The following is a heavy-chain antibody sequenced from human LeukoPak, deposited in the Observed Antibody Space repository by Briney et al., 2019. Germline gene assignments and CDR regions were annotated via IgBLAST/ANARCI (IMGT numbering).Heavy chain of an antibody. V-gene: IGHV3-30*04. CDR3: ARDYYSSSGSIYNWFDP. D-gene: IGHD3-10*01. CDR1: GFSFSTYA. J-gene: IGHJ5*02. Sequence: GGSLRLSCAASGFSFSTYAMHWVRQVPDKGLERVAVLSSDGSKKFYVDSVKGRFTISRDNSKNTLSLQMDSLTAEDTAVYYCARDYYSSSGSIYNWFDPWGQGTLVTVSS. CDR2: LSSDGSKK.